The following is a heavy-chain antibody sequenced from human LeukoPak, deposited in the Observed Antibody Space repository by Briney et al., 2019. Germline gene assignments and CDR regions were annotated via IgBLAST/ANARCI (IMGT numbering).Heavy chain of an antibody. CDR3: AKPTPVLSAAMAGSEY. V-gene: IGHV3-30*18. CDR1: GFTFSNYG. J-gene: IGHJ4*02. D-gene: IGHD2-2*01. Sequence: GGSLRLSCAASGFTFSNYGMHWVRQAPGKGLEWVAVISYDGSNKNHADSVKGRFTISRDNSKNTLYLQMNSLRPEDTAVYYCAKPTPVLSAAMAGSEYWGQGTLSPSPQ. CDR2: ISYDGSNK.